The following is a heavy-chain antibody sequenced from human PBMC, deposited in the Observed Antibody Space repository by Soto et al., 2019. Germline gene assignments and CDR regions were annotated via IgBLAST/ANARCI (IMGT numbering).Heavy chain of an antibody. J-gene: IGHJ6*02. V-gene: IGHV3-30*18. CDR1: GFTFSSYG. CDR3: AKDLLRPGRAYGMDV. Sequence: QVQLVESGGGVVQPGRSLRLSCAAFGFTFSSYGMHWVRQAPGKGLEWVAVISYDGTNKYYADSVKGRFTISRDNSKNTLYLQMNSLRAEDTAVYYCAKDLLRPGRAYGMDVWGQGTTVTVSS. CDR2: ISYDGTNK.